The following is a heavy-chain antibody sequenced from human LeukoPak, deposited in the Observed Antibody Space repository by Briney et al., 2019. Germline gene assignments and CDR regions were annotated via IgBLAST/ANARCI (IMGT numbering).Heavy chain of an antibody. J-gene: IGHJ4*02. V-gene: IGHV3-23*01. CDR2: ISASGGST. CDR1: GFTFSSSA. CDR3: AKGQRWESPHYLDS. Sequence: PGGSLRLSCAASGFTFSSSAMSWVRQVPGKGLEWVSGISASGGSTSYADSVRGRSTISRDNSKNTLYVQMNSLRDEDTAVYYCAKGQRWESPHYLDSWGQGTLVTVSS. D-gene: IGHD1-26*01.